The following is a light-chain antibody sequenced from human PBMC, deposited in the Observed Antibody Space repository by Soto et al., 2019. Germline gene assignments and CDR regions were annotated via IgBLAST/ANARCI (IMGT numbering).Light chain of an antibody. V-gene: IGKV3-20*01. CDR2: GAS. CDR1: QSITNNY. Sequence: EIVLTQSPGTLSLSPGERATLSCRASQSITNNYLAWYQQKPGRAHRLLIYGASSRATGIPDRFSGSGSGTEFTLTISSLQSEDFAVYYCQQYNNWPPYTFGQGTKLEIK. J-gene: IGKJ2*01. CDR3: QQYNNWPPYT.